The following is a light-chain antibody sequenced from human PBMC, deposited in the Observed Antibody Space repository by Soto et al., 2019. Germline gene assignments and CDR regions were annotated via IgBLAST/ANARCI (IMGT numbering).Light chain of an antibody. J-gene: IGKJ5*01. CDR2: GAS. CDR1: QSVSSSY. CDR3: LESSSALT. V-gene: IGKV3-20*01. Sequence: EIVMTQSPATLSVSPGERATLSCRASQSVSSSYLAWYQQKPGQAPRLLIYGASSRATGIPDRFSGSGSGTDFTLTISSLQPEDLATYYCLESSSALTFGQGTRLEI.